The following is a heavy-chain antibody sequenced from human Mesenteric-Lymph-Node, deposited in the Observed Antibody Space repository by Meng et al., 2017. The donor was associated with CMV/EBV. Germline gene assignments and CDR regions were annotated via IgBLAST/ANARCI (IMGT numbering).Heavy chain of an antibody. Sequence: GSDNSELSNNGWCGVRQTQGKGLEWMWEIYHTGSTNYNPSRKSLGTISAEKTKNSLSLKLTSVTAADTAVYYCARYRDNDFDRAGDYWGQGILVTVSS. V-gene: IGHV4-4*02. CDR2: IYHTGST. CDR1: DNSELSNNG. CDR3: ARYRDNDFDRAGDY. J-gene: IGHJ4*02. D-gene: IGHD6-19*01.